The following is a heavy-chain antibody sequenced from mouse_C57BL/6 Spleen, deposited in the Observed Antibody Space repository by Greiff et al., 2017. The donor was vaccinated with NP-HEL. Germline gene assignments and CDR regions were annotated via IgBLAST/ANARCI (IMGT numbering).Heavy chain of an antibody. Sequence: QVQLQQSGPGLVQPSQSLSITCTVSGFSFTSYGVHWVRQPPGKGLEWLGVIWSGGSTDYNAAFISRLSISKDNSKSQVFFKMNSLQADDTAIYYCAAYGSSNWDDYAMDYWGQGTSVTVSS. CDR3: AAYGSSNWDDYAMDY. CDR2: IWSGGST. D-gene: IGHD1-1*01. CDR1: GFSFTSYG. J-gene: IGHJ4*01. V-gene: IGHV2-4*01.